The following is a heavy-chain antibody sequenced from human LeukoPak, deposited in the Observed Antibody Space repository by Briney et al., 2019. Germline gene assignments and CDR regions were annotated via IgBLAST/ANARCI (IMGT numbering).Heavy chain of an antibody. CDR2: ISSSSSYI. D-gene: IGHD2-8*01. CDR1: GSTFSSYS. V-gene: IGHV3-21*01. CDR3: ARDPIDCTNGVCSVPFDY. J-gene: IGHJ4*02. Sequence: GGSLRLSCAASGSTFSSYSMNWVRQAPGKGLEWVSSISSSSSYIYYADSVKGRFTISRDNAKNSLYLQMNSLRAEDTAVYYCARDPIDCTNGVCSVPFDYWGQGTLVTVSS.